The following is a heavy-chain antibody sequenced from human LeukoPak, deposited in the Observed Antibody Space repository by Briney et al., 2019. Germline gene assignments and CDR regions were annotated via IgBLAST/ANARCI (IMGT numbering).Heavy chain of an antibody. J-gene: IGHJ4*02. CDR2: IYHSGST. CDR3: ARNRSVTTTPGFDH. D-gene: IGHD4-17*01. CDR1: GYSIKGDDY. Sequence: SETLSLTCAVSGYSIKGDDYWGWIRQSPGKGLEWIGSIYHSGSTHYNPSLKSRVTISVDTSKNQFSLMLNSVTAADTAVYYCARNRSVTTTPGFDHWGQGTLVTVSS. V-gene: IGHV4-38-2*01.